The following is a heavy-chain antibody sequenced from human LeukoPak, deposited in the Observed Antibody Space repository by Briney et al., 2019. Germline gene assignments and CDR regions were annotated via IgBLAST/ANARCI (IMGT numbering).Heavy chain of an antibody. V-gene: IGHV3-23*01. D-gene: IGHD5-24*01. CDR1: GFTFSSYG. Sequence: HLGGSLRLSCAASGFTFSSYGMSWVRQAPGKGREWVSPITKSGDQTHYADSVRGLFTISRDIFKNTLYLQMNSLRAEDTAVYHCVKSAGKDGYRDVFDIWGQGTVVTVSS. CDR2: ITKSGDQT. J-gene: IGHJ3*02. CDR3: VKSAGKDGYRDVFDI.